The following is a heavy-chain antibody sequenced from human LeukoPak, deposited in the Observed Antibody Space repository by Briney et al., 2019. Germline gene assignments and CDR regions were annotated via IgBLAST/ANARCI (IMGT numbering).Heavy chain of an antibody. J-gene: IGHJ6*02. CDR1: GDSVSSNSAA. D-gene: IGHD2-21*01. CDR2: TYYRSKWYN. V-gene: IGHV6-1*01. CDR3: ARAAIPGPLVDYGMDV. Sequence: SQTLSLTCGISGDSVSSNSAAWNWIRQSSSRGLEWLGRTYYRSKWYNDYAVSVKSRITINPDTSKNQFSLQLNSVTPEDTAVYYCARAAIPGPLVDYGMDVWGQGTTVTVSS.